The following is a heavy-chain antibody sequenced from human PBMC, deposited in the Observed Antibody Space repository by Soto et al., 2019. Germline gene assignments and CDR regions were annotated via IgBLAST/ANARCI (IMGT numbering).Heavy chain of an antibody. V-gene: IGHV1-18*04. CDR3: ARDRAVAIFGVVNPFDY. CDR2: ISAYNGNT. Sequence: ASVKVSCKASGYTFTSYGISWVRQAPGQGLEWMGWISAYNGNTNYAQKLQCRVTMTTDTSTSTAYMELRSLRSDDTAVYYCARDRAVAIFGVVNPFDYWGQGTLVTVS. CDR1: GYTFTSYG. D-gene: IGHD3-3*01. J-gene: IGHJ4*02.